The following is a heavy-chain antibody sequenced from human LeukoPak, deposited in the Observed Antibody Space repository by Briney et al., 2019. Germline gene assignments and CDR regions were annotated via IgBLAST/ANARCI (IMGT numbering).Heavy chain of an antibody. J-gene: IGHJ4*02. CDR1: GGPIRSYY. CDR2: IYFSGST. Sequence: PSETLSLTCTVSGGPIRSYYWSWIRQPPGKGLEGSGYIYFSGSTSYNPSLKSRVTISVDRSKNQFSLKLSSVAAADPAVYYCARSYDTNFDYWGQGTLVTVSS. V-gene: IGHV4-59*01. D-gene: IGHD3-3*01. CDR3: ARSYDTNFDY.